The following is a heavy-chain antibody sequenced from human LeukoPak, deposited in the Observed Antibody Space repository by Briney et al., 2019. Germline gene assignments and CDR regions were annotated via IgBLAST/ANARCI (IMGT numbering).Heavy chain of an antibody. CDR3: ARDLGTYYYDNSGYWGGDAFDI. CDR2: IFGGGIT. Sequence: PGGSLRLSCAASGFTASSNYMSWVRQAPGKGLEWVSVIFGGGITYYADPVKGRFTISRDNSKNTLYLQMNGLRADDTAVYYCARDLGTYYYDNSGYWGGDAFDIWGQGTMVTVSS. V-gene: IGHV3-66*02. D-gene: IGHD3-22*01. J-gene: IGHJ3*02. CDR1: GFTASSNY.